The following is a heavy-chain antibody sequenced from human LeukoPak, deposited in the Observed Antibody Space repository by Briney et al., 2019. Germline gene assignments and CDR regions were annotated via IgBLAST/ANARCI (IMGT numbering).Heavy chain of an antibody. J-gene: IGHJ6*01. V-gene: IGHV3-33*01. CDR3: ARGKIRLLGYYDYYYDMDV. CDR1: GSTSGSYG. D-gene: IGHD3-16*01. CDR2: VWTDGERK. Sequence: PGRSLRLSCAASGSTSGSYGFHWVRQAPGKGLKWVAVVWTDGERKYYADSVKGRFTVSGDNSKNTLYLQMDSLRADDTAVYYCARGKIRLLGYYDYYYDMDVWGEGTTVTVSA.